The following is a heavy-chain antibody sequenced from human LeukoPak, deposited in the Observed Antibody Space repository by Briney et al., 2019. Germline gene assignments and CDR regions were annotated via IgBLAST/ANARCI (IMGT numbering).Heavy chain of an antibody. CDR1: GFIVSSNY. V-gene: IGHV3-66*01. J-gene: IGHJ5*01. CDR3: ARGLDWFDS. CDR2: IYSGGST. Sequence: PGGSLRLSCAASGFIVSSNYMSWVRQAPGKGLEWVSVIYSGGSTYYADSVKGRFIISRDSSRNTLHLQMNSLRAEDMAVYFCARGLDWFDSWGQGTLVTVSS.